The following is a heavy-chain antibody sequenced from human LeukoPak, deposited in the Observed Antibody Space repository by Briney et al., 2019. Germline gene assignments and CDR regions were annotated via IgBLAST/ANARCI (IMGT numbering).Heavy chain of an antibody. Sequence: KPSETLSLTCTVSGASISSWYWSWIRQPPGKGLEWIGNIHGSGNTNYNPSLKSRLSMSLDTSRNQFSLNLTSVTAADTATYYCARETMLAGFASGLGFNYWGQGILVIVSS. D-gene: IGHD6-19*01. CDR3: ARETMLAGFASGLGFNY. CDR1: GASISSWY. V-gene: IGHV4-59*01. CDR2: IHGSGNT. J-gene: IGHJ4*02.